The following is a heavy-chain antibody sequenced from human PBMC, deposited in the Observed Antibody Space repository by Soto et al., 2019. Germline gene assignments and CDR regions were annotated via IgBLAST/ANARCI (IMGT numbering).Heavy chain of an antibody. CDR1: YDSISSTTYY. CDR2: IYYTGTT. D-gene: IGHD1-1*01. CDR3: GRQKSTNNWYHSFDP. J-gene: IGHJ5*02. Sequence: SETLCLTCTVFYDSISSTTYYWGWISQPPGKGLEWIGSIYYTGTTYYNPSLKTRVTISVDTSKNQFSLRLSSVTAADTAVYYCGRQKSTNNWYHSFDPWGQGTLVT. V-gene: IGHV4-39*01.